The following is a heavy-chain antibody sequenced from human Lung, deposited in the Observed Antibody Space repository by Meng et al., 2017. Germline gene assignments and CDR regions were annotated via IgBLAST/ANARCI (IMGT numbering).Heavy chain of an antibody. CDR3: ARGPTTMAHDFDY. D-gene: IGHD4-11*01. V-gene: IGHV4-34*01. CDR2: INHSGST. CDR1: GGSFSDYY. Sequence: QGPLQQGGAGLLKLSETLSLTCVVSGGSFSDYYWSWIRQPPGKGLEWIGEINHSGSTNYNPSLESRATISVDTSQNNLSLKLSSVTAADSAVYYCARGPTTMAHDFDYWGQGTLVTVSS. J-gene: IGHJ4*02.